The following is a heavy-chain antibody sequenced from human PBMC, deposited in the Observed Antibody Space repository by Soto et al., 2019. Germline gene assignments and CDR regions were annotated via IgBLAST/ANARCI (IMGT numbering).Heavy chain of an antibody. CDR3: VRVADDDYMHWWYFDY. J-gene: IGHJ4*02. D-gene: IGHD4-17*01. CDR2: VSAYNGNT. V-gene: IGHV1-18*01. CDR1: GYTFTRNG. Sequence: QVQLVQSGAEVKMPGASVKVSCKASGYTFTRNGISWVRQAPGQGLEWMGWVSAYNGNTKNAPKLQGRVTMKTDTSTSTAYMELRGLRSDDTAVYYCVRVADDDYMHWWYFDYWGQGTLVTVSS.